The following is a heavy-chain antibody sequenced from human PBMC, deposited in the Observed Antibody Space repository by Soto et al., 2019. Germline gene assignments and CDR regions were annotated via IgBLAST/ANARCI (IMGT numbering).Heavy chain of an antibody. J-gene: IGHJ6*02. Sequence: GESLKISCKGSGYSFTSYWIGWVRQMPGKGLEWMGIIYPGDSDTRYSPSFQGQVTISADKSISTAYLQWSSLKASDTAMYYCARQRGYNYYYYGMDVWGQGTTVTVSS. CDR1: GYSFTSYW. CDR2: IYPGDSDT. CDR3: ARQRGYNYYYYGMDV. D-gene: IGHD5-12*01. V-gene: IGHV5-51*01.